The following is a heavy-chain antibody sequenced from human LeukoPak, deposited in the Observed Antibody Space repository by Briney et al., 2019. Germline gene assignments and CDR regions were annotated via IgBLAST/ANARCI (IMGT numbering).Heavy chain of an antibody. J-gene: IGHJ3*02. CDR1: GFTFSSYA. D-gene: IGHD3-3*01. V-gene: IGHV3-30-3*01. CDR3: ARDRGTSGFFGAFDI. CDR2: ISYDGSNK. Sequence: GGSLRLSCAASGFTFSSYAMHWVRQAPGKGLEWVAVISYDGSNKYYADSVKGRFTISRDNSKNTLYLQMNSLRAEDTAVYYCARDRGTSGFFGAFDIWGQGTMVTVSS.